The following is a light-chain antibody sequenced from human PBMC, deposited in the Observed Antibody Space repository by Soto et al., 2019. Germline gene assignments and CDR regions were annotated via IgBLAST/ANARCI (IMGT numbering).Light chain of an antibody. Sequence: QSALTQPASVSGSPGQSITISCTGTSNDVGGYNLVSWFQQHPGKDPKLMISEVNKRPPGVSNRFSGSKSANTASLTISGHQAEDQADYYCCSHVGGSSPQWVFGGGTQLTV. V-gene: IGLV2-23*02. CDR3: CSHVGGSSPQWV. J-gene: IGLJ7*01. CDR1: SNDVGGYNL. CDR2: EVN.